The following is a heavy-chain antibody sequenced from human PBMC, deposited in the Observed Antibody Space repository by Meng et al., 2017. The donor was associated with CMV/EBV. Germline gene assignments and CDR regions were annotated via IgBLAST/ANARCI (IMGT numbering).Heavy chain of an antibody. D-gene: IGHD2-21*02. CDR3: AREGDNPFDY. Sequence: QLTEPGPGLLRPSQTLSLTCTALVGSSRRGDYYWSWIRKPPGKGLEWIGYIYYSGRTYYNPSLKSRVTISVDTSKNQFSLKLSSVTAADTAVYYCAREGDNPFDYWGQGTLVTVSS. CDR2: IYYSGRT. CDR1: VGSSRRGDYY. V-gene: IGHV4-30-4*08. J-gene: IGHJ4*02.